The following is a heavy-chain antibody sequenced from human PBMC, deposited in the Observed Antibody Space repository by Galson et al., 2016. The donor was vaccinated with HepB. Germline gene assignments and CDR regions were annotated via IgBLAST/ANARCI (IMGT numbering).Heavy chain of an antibody. CDR1: GYSCSTYW. CDR2: IYPGESDT. J-gene: IGHJ6*02. V-gene: IGHV5-51*01. D-gene: IGHD2-2*01. CDR3: ARHHLPAVVDYYGMDV. Sequence: QSGAAVKKPGESLKISCKGSGYSCSTYWIAWVRQMPAKGLEWMGIIYPGESDTGYIPSFQGPVTISADKSISTAYLQWSSLKASDTAMYYCARHHLPAVVDYYGMDVWGQGTTVTVSS.